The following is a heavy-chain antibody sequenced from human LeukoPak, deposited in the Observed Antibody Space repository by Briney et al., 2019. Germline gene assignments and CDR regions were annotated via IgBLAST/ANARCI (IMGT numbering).Heavy chain of an antibody. CDR2: ISAYNGNT. J-gene: IGHJ5*02. D-gene: IGHD2-2*01. CDR3: ARDLRYGEYQLLPAWFDP. Sequence: ASVKVSCKASGYTFTSYGISWVRQAPGQGLEWMGWISAYNGNTNYAQKLQGRVTMTTDKSTSTAYMELRSLRSDDTAVYYCARDLRYGEYQLLPAWFDPWGQGTLVTVSS. V-gene: IGHV1-18*01. CDR1: GYTFTSYG.